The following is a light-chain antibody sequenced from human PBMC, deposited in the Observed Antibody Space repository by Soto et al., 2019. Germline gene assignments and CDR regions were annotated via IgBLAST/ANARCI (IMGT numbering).Light chain of an antibody. V-gene: IGKV1-5*03. J-gene: IGKJ1*01. CDR1: QSINNR. CDR3: QQYNTYPWT. Sequence: DIQMTQSPSTLSASVGDRVAITCRASQSINNRLVWYQQKPGIAPILLIYKASSLQSGVPSRFSGSGSGTEFNFTISSLQPADSAPYYCQQYNTYPWTFGHGTKVEI. CDR2: KAS.